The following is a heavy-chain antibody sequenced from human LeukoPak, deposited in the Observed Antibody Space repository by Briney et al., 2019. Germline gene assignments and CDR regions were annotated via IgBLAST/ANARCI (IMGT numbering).Heavy chain of an antibody. D-gene: IGHD3-22*01. CDR1: GFTFSSYW. Sequence: PGGSLRLSCAASGFTFSSYWMSWVRQAPGKGLEWVANIKQDGSEKYYVDSVKGRFTISRDNAKNSLYLQMNSLRAEGTAVYYCAREGAPGYYDGSGYYGYWGQGTLVTVSS. J-gene: IGHJ4*02. CDR3: AREGAPGYYDGSGYYGY. V-gene: IGHV3-7*01. CDR2: IKQDGSEK.